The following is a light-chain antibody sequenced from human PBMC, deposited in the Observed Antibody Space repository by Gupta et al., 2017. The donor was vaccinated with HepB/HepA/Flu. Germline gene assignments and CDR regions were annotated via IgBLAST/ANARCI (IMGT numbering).Light chain of an antibody. CDR2: RNN. J-gene: IGLJ3*02. CDR3: AAWDSSLSAVV. V-gene: IGLV10-54*04. CDR1: SNNVGNQG. Sequence: QAGLTQPPSVSKGLRQTATPTCTGNSNNVGNQGAAWLQHHQGHPPKLLSYRNNNRAPGISERFSASRSGNTASLTITGLQPDDEADYYCAAWDSSLSAVVFGGGTKLTVL.